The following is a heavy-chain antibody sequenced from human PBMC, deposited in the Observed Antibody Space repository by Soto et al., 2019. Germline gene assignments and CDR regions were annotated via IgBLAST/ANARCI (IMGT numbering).Heavy chain of an antibody. CDR1: GYTFTSYG. D-gene: IGHD4-17*01. J-gene: IGHJ3*02. Sequence: QVQLVQSGAEVKKPGASVKVSCKASGYTFTSYGISWVRQAPGQGLEWMGWISAYNGNTNYAQKLQGRVTMTTDTSTSTAYMELRSLRSDGTAVYYSARFPPPMKTGTTLGAQAFDIWGKGTMVTVTS. V-gene: IGHV1-18*01. CDR3: ARFPPPMKTGTTLGAQAFDI. CDR2: ISAYNGNT.